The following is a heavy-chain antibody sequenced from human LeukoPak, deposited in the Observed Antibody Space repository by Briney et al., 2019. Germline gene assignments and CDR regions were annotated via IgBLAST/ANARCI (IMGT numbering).Heavy chain of an antibody. Sequence: PSETLSLTCAVYGGSFSGYYWSWIRQPPGKGLEWIGKINHSGSTNYNPSPKSRVTISVDTSKNQFSLKLSSVTAADTAVYYCARGRLLWFGELLLNWFDPWGQGTLVTVSS. V-gene: IGHV4-34*01. CDR1: GGSFSGYY. CDR2: INHSGST. D-gene: IGHD3-10*01. CDR3: ARGRLLWFGELLLNWFDP. J-gene: IGHJ5*02.